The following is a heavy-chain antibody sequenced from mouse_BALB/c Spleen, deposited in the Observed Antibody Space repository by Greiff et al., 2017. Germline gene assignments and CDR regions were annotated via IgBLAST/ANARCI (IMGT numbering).Heavy chain of an antibody. CDR2: ISSGGSYT. Sequence: EVQWVESGGGLVKPGGSLKLSCAASGFTFSSYAMSWVRQSPEKRLEWVAEISSGGSYTYYPDTVTGRFTISRDNAKNTLYLQMSSLKSEDTAMYYCTRDWEDYFDYWGQGTTLTVSS. D-gene: IGHD4-1*01. V-gene: IGHV5-9-4*01. J-gene: IGHJ2*01. CDR3: TRDWEDYFDY. CDR1: GFTFSSYA.